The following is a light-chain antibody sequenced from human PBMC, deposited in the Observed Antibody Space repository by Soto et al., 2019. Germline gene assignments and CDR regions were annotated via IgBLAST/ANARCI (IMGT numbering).Light chain of an antibody. CDR3: QLRTDCPSLA. Sequence: EIVVTQSPATLSLSPGERATLSCRASQSVSSNLAWYQQKPGQAPRLLIYDASNRATGIPARFSGSGSGTDVTLTISSREPEDLAVYYCQLRTDCPSLAFGGGNKVEIQ. V-gene: IGKV3-11*01. CDR1: QSVSSN. CDR2: DAS. J-gene: IGKJ4*01.